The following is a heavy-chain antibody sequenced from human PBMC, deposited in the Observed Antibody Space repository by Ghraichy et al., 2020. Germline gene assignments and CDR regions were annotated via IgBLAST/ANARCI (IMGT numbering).Heavy chain of an antibody. CDR2: IKPDGSDK. J-gene: IGHJ4*02. D-gene: IGHD1-26*01. Sequence: GGSLRLSCAASGFTFSSHYMTWVRQAPGKGLEWVANIKPDGSDKFYVDSVKGRFTISRDNSQNTLSLQMNSLRGEDTAVYYCARESSFAYSAFDYWGRGTLVTVSS. CDR3: ARESSFAYSAFDY. V-gene: IGHV3-7*03. CDR1: GFTFSSHY.